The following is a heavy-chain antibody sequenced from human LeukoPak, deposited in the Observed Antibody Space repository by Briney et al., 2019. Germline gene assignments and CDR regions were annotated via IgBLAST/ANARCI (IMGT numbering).Heavy chain of an antibody. Sequence: GGSLRLSCAASGFTFSNAWMSWVRQAPGKGLEWVGRIKSKTDGGTTDYAAPVKSRFTISRDDSKNTLYLQMNSLKTEDTAVYYCTTARVNWGSFDYWGQGTLVTVSS. CDR2: IKSKTDGGTT. CDR1: GFTFSNAW. CDR3: TTARVNWGSFDY. D-gene: IGHD7-27*01. J-gene: IGHJ4*02. V-gene: IGHV3-15*01.